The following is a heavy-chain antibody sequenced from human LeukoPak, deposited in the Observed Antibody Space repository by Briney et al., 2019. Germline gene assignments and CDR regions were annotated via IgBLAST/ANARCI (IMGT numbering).Heavy chain of an antibody. J-gene: IGHJ4*02. Sequence: ASVKVSCKASGGTFSSYAISWVRQAPGQGLEWMGGIIPIFGTANYAQKLQGRVTITTDESTSTAYMELSSLRSEDTAVYYCAREGLGSSGYFDYWGQGTLVTVSS. CDR2: IIPIFGTA. D-gene: IGHD3-22*01. CDR3: AREGLGSSGYFDY. V-gene: IGHV1-69*05. CDR1: GGTFSSYA.